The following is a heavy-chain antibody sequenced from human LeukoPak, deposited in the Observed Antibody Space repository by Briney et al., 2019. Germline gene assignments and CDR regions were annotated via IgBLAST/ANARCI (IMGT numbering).Heavy chain of an antibody. CDR2: IYHTGTT. V-gene: IGHV4-38-2*01. CDR1: GYSISTAYY. CDR3: ARQGDDYGAMDY. Sequence: SETLSLTCAVSGYSISTAYYWGWIRQPPGKGLEWIGTIYHTGTTSYNSSLESRVTMSVDTPKNQFSLKLSSVTAADAAIYYCARQGDDYGAMDYWGQGTLVSVSS. J-gene: IGHJ4*02. D-gene: IGHD4/OR15-4a*01.